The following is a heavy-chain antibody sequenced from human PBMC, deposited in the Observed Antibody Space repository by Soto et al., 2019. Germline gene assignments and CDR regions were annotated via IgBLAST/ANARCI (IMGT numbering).Heavy chain of an antibody. CDR2: IYYSGST. CDR3: ATLGAARPFDY. Sequence: WETLSLTCTVSGGSISSSSYYWGWIRQPPGKGLEWIGSIYYSGSTYYNPSLKSRVTISVDTSKNQFSLKLSSVTAADTAVYYCATLGAARPFDYWGQGTLVTVSS. D-gene: IGHD6-6*01. V-gene: IGHV4-39*01. J-gene: IGHJ4*02. CDR1: GGSISSSSYY.